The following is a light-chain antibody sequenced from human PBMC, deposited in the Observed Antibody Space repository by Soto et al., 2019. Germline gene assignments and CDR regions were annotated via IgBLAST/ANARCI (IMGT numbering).Light chain of an antibody. Sequence: EIVLTQSPGTLSLSPGERATLSCRASQSVSISYLAWYQQKPGQAPRLLIYGASSRATGIPDRFSGGGSGTDFTLTISRLEPEDFAVYYCQQYGSSPLTFGGGTKVDIK. V-gene: IGKV3-20*01. J-gene: IGKJ4*01. CDR1: QSVSISY. CDR2: GAS. CDR3: QQYGSSPLT.